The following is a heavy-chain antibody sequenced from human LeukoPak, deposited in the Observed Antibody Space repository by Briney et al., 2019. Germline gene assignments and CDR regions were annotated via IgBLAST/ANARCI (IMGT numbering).Heavy chain of an antibody. CDR3: ARRRGMATTPPEYYFDY. V-gene: IGHV3-23*01. CDR1: GFTFSSYA. D-gene: IGHD5-24*01. Sequence: GGSLRLSCAASGFTFSSYAMSWVRQAPGKGLEWVSAISGSGGSTYYADSVKGRFTISRDNAKNSLYLQMNSLRAEDTAVYYCARRRGMATTPPEYYFDYWGQGTLVTVSS. J-gene: IGHJ4*02. CDR2: ISGSGGST.